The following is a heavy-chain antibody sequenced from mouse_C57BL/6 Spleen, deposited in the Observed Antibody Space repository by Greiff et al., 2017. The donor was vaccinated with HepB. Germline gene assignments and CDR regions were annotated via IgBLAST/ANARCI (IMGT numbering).Heavy chain of an antibody. Sequence: VQLQQSGPELVKPGASVKISCKASGYTFTDYYMNWVKQSHGKSLEWIGDINPNNGGTSYNQKFKGKATLTVDKSSSTAYMELRSLTSEDSAVYYCAIALYDGYPGNWGQGTLVTVSA. CDR3: AIALYDGYPGN. V-gene: IGHV1-26*01. D-gene: IGHD2-3*01. CDR1: GYTFTDYY. J-gene: IGHJ3*01. CDR2: INPNNGGT.